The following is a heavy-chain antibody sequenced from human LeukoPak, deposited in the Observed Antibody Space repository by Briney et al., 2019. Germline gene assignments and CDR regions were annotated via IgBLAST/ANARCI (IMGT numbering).Heavy chain of an antibody. CDR2: IYSGGVT. CDR1: GFTVSSNY. CDR3: SKKEQEGYYFDY. V-gene: IGHV3-66*01. Sequence: GGSLRLSCTASGFTVSSNYMSWVRQAPGKGLEWVSIIYSGGVTNNADPAKGRFSVSRSNSKNTLYLQMNSLRADDTAVYYCSKKEQEGYYFDYWGQGTLVTVSS. D-gene: IGHD1-26*01. J-gene: IGHJ4*02.